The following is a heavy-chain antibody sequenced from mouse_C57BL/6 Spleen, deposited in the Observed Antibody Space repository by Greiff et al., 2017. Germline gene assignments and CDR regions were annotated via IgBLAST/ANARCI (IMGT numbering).Heavy chain of an antibody. CDR3: ARYYYGSSYYAMDY. Sequence: SGPELVKPGASVKIPCKASGYTFTDYNMDWVKQSHGKSLEWIGDINPNNGGTIYNQKFKGKATLTVDKSSSTAYMELRSLTSEDTAVYYCARYYYGSSYYAMDYWGQGTSVTVSS. D-gene: IGHD1-1*01. CDR2: INPNNGGT. J-gene: IGHJ4*01. CDR1: GYTFTDYN. V-gene: IGHV1-18*01.